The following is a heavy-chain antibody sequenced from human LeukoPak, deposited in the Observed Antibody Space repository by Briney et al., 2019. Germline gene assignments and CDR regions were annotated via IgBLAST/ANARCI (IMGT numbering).Heavy chain of an antibody. J-gene: IGHJ5*02. V-gene: IGHV1-18*01. CDR2: ISAYNGNT. D-gene: IGHD3-9*01. CDR1: GGTFSSYA. Sequence: ASVKVSCKASGGTFSSYAISWVRQAPGQGLEWMGWISAYNGNTNYAQKLQGRVTMTTDTSTSTACMELRSLRSDDTAVYYCARTNVLRYFDWVKGNNWFDPWGQGTLVTVSS. CDR3: ARTNVLRYFDWVKGNNWFDP.